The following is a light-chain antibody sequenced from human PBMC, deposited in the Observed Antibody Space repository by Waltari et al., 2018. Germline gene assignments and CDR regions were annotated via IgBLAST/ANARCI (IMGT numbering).Light chain of an antibody. CDR3: GTWDSSLSGAV. V-gene: IGLV1-51*02. J-gene: IGLJ7*01. Sequence: QSVLTQPPSVSAAPGQRVTISCSGGRSHIGHNVVAWYRQFPGTAPKLLIYEDTERPSGIAGRFSGSKSGTSATLDITGLQAGDEADYYCGTWDSSLSGAVFGGGTHLTVL. CDR1: RSHIGHNV. CDR2: EDT.